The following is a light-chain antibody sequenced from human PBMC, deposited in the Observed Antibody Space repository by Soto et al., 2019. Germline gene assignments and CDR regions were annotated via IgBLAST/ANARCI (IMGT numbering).Light chain of an antibody. CDR3: QQYNNWPRAT. CDR2: GAS. Sequence: IVLKKSPCTLSLYPGERARLSCSASQSVTSNYLAWYQQKPGQAPRLLISGASSRAAGISDKFSGSGSGTEFNITISSLQSEDSAIYYCQQYNNWPRATFGGGTKVDIK. V-gene: IGKV3-20*01. J-gene: IGKJ4*01. CDR1: QSVTSNY.